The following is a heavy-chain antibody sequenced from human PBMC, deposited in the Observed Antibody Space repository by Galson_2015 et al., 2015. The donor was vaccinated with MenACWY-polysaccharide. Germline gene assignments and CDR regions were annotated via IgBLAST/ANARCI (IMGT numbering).Heavy chain of an antibody. V-gene: IGHV4-59*02. CDR3: GAEVYQVPFGWFDP. Sequence: SESLSLTCPVSGGSVSSSYWGWIRQPPGQGLEWIGYMHTSGRGNYNPSRKSRVTISVDTSKKQFSLKVNSVTAADRAVYYGGAEVYQVPFGWFDPGGQGTRCTVSS. J-gene: IGHJ5*02. D-gene: IGHD2-2*01. CDR2: MHTSGRG. CDR1: GGSVSSSY.